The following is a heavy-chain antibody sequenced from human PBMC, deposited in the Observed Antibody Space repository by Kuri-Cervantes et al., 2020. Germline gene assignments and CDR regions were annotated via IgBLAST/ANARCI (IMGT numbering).Heavy chain of an antibody. CDR2: IKQDGSEK. CDR1: GFTFSSYW. J-gene: IGHJ4*02. Sequence: GGSLRLSCAASGFTFSSYWMSWVRQAPGKGLEWVANIKQDGSEKYYVDSVKGRFTISRDNAKNSLYLQMNSLRAEDTAVYYCARVDLSALVRGKIDYWGQGTLVTVSS. V-gene: IGHV3-7*01. D-gene: IGHD3-10*01. CDR3: ARVDLSALVRGKIDY.